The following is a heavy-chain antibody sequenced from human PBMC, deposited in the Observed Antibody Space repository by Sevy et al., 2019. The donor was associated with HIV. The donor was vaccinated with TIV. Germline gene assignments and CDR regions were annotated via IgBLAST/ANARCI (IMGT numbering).Heavy chain of an antibody. J-gene: IGHJ4*02. CDR3: ARDALLRGGYLDY. Sequence: ASVKVSCKASGYTFTDYYMHWVRQAPGQGLEWMGWINPNSGGTNYAQKFQGRVTMTSDTSISTAYLELSRLRSDDTAVYYCARDALLRGGYLDYWGQGTLVTVSS. CDR2: INPNSGGT. V-gene: IGHV1-2*02. D-gene: IGHD3-10*01. CDR1: GYTFTDYY.